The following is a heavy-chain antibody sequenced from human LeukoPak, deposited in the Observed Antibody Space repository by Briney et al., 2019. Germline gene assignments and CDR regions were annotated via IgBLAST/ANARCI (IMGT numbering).Heavy chain of an antibody. D-gene: IGHD3-10*01. CDR2: ISGYSGNT. Sequence: ASVKVSCKASGYTFANYGISWVRQAPGQGLEWMGWISGYSGNTNYAQKFQGRVTMTTDTSTSTAFLDLRSLRSDDTAVYFCARVERRITFIRGGDFWGQGTLVTVSS. CDR1: GYTFANYG. J-gene: IGHJ4*02. CDR3: ARVERRITFIRGGDF. V-gene: IGHV1-18*01.